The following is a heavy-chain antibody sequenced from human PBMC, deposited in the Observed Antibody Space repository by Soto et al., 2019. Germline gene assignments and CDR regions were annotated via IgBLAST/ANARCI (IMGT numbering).Heavy chain of an antibody. V-gene: IGHV1-69*18. CDR3: ARGRDGHNSYYFDQ. J-gene: IGHJ4*02. Sequence: QVQLVQSGAEVKQPGSSVKVSCRASGVSFSNYAMSWVRQAPGQGLEWIGSFIPVIDTASYAQKLQGRVTITADESTRTAYMELTSLRSEDTAVYYCARGRDGHNSYYFDQWGQGTLVTVSS. CDR1: GVSFSNYA. CDR2: FIPVIDTA.